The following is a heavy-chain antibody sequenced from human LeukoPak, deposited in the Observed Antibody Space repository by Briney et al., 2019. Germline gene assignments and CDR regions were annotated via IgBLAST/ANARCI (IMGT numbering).Heavy chain of an antibody. D-gene: IGHD6-6*01. CDR3: SKVDRYSSSYFDY. CDR2: ISGGGGST. J-gene: IGHJ4*02. Sequence: GGSLRLSCAASGFTFSSYAMSWVRQAPGKGLECVSAISGGGGSTYYADSVKGRFTISRDNSKNTLYLQMNSLRAEDTAVYYCSKVDRYSSSYFDYWGQGTLVTVSS. V-gene: IGHV3-23*01. CDR1: GFTFSSYA.